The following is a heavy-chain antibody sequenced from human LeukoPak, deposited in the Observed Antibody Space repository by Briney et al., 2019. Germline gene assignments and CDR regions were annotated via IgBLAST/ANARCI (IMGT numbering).Heavy chain of an antibody. CDR1: GGSISDYY. CDR3: ARQGYSLGYYFDY. D-gene: IGHD5-18*01. V-gene: IGHV4-59*01. CDR2: IYYSGST. Sequence: SETLSLTCSVSGGSISDYYWSWIRQPPGKGLEWIGWIYYSGSTNYNPSLKSRVSISVDTSKNQCSLKLSSVTAADTAVYYCARQGYSLGYYFDYWGQGTLVTVSS. J-gene: IGHJ4*02.